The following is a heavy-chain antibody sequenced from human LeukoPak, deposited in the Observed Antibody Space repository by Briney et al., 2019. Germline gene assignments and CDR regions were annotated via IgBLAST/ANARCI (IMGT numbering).Heavy chain of an antibody. V-gene: IGHV4-34*01. J-gene: IGHJ4*02. D-gene: IGHD3-22*01. CDR1: GGPFSGYY. Sequence: SETLSLTCAVYGGPFSGYYWSWIRQPPGKGLEWIGEINHSGSTNYNPSLKSRVTISVDTSKNQFSLKLSSVTAADTAVYYCARFASSGFDYWGQGTLVTVSS. CDR2: INHSGST. CDR3: ARFASSGFDY.